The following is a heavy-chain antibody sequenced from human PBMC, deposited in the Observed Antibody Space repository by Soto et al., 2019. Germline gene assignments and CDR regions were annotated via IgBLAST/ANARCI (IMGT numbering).Heavy chain of an antibody. CDR1: GFTFSSYA. V-gene: IGHV3-23*01. D-gene: IGHD6-13*01. CDR3: AKQSPYSNSWSGIAY. Sequence: EVQLLESGGGLVQPGGSLRLSCAASGFTFSSYAMNWVRQAPGKGLEWVLGISGSGDSTHYADAVKGRFTISRDNSKNTLYLQMTSLRAEDTAVYYCAKQSPYSNSWSGIAYWGQGTLVIVST. CDR2: ISGSGDST. J-gene: IGHJ4*02.